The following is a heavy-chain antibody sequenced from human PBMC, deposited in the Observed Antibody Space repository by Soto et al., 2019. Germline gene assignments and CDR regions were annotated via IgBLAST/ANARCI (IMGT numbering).Heavy chain of an antibody. Sequence: AETLSLSFPVSGGSMRYYFWPWIRQPAGKRLEWVGRNSISGKTDSNPSLMGRASISVDTSKNQFSLSLISGTAADTALYYCARNGGPAAGWYFDVWGQG. J-gene: IGHJ4*02. D-gene: IGHD6-19*01. CDR3: ARNGGPAAGWYFDV. V-gene: IGHV4-4*07. CDR1: GGSMRYYF. CDR2: NSISGKT.